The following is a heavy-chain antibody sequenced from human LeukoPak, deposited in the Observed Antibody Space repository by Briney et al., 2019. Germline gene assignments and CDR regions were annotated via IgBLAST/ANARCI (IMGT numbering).Heavy chain of an antibody. CDR3: AGEDWVGDYGDDFTEERRAFDI. Sequence: KPGGSLTLSCAASGFTFSSYSMNWVRQAPGKGLEWVSSISSSSSYIYYADSVKGRFTISRDNAKNSLYLQMNSLRAEDTAVYYCAGEDWVGDYGDDFTEERRAFDIWGQGTMVTVSS. CDR1: GFTFSSYS. CDR2: ISSSSSYI. J-gene: IGHJ3*02. D-gene: IGHD4-17*01. V-gene: IGHV3-21*01.